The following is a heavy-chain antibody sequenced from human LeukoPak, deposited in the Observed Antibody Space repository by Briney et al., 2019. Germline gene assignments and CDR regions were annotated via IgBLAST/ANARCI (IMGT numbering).Heavy chain of an antibody. CDR3: AREALVVNGMDV. V-gene: IGHV3-21*01. D-gene: IGHD3-22*01. CDR2: ISSSSSYI. J-gene: IGHJ6*02. CDR1: GFTFSSYS. Sequence: GGSLRLSCAASGFTFSSYSMNWVRQAPGKGLEWVSSISSSSSYIYYADSVKGRFTISRDNAKNSLYLQMNSLRAEDTAVYYCAREALVVNGMDVWGQGTTVTVSS.